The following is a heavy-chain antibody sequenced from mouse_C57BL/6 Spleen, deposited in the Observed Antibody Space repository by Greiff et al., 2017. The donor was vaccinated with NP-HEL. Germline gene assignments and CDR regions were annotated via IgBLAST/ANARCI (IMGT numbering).Heavy chain of an antibody. CDR3: ARPETAQATYAY. J-gene: IGHJ3*01. Sequence: QVQLQQPGAELVKPGASVKMSCKASGYTFTSYWITWVKQRPGQGLEWIGDIYPGSGSTNYNEKFKSKATLTVDTSSSTAYMQLSSLTSEDSAVYYCARPETAQATYAYWGQGTLVTVSA. CDR1: GYTFTSYW. CDR2: IYPGSGST. V-gene: IGHV1-55*01. D-gene: IGHD3-2*02.